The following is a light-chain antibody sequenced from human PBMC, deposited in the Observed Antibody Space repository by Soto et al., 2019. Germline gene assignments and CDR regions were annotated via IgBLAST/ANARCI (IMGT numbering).Light chain of an antibody. J-gene: IGLJ2*01. Sequence: QSALTQPASVSGSPGQSITISCTGTSSDVGHYNYVSWYQQHPGKAPKLMIYDVNNRPSGVSNRFFGSKSGNTASLTISGLQAEDEADYYCSSYASSNTLVFGGGTKLTVL. CDR3: SSYASSNTLV. V-gene: IGLV2-14*01. CDR2: DVN. CDR1: SSDVGHYNY.